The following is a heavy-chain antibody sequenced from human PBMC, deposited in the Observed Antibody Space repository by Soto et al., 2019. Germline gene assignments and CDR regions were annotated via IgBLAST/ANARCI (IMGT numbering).Heavy chain of an antibody. CDR2: ISSNSAYI. V-gene: IGHV3-21*01. J-gene: IGHJ5*02. Sequence: PGGSLRLSCAASGFTFRSFTINWVRQAPGKGLEWVSTISSNSAYICYTDALRGRFTISRDNAKNSLHLQMNSLRAEDTAVYYCTRDASRDSSARGWFDPWGPGTLVTVSS. CDR1: GFTFRSFT. D-gene: IGHD6-13*01. CDR3: TRDASRDSSARGWFDP.